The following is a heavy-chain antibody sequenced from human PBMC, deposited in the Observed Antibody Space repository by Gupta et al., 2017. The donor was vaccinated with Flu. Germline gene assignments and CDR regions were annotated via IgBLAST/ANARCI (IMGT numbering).Heavy chain of an antibody. V-gene: IGHV4-59*01. CDR2: IYYSGST. D-gene: IGHD3-22*01. Sequence: QVQLQESGPGLVKPSETLSLTCTVSGGSISSYYWSWIRQPPGKGLEWIGYIYYSGSTNHNPSLKSRVTISVDTSKNQFSLKLSSVTAADTAVYYCARDLYYDSSGYPINWFDPWGQGTLVTVSS. CDR3: ARDLYYDSSGYPINWFDP. J-gene: IGHJ5*02. CDR1: GGSISSYY.